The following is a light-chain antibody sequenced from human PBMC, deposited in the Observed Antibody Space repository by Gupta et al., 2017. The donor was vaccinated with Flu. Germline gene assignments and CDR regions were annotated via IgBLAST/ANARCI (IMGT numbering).Light chain of an antibody. V-gene: IGKV2-28*01. CDR3: MQALQTPRT. CDR1: QSLLHSNGYNY. Sequence: DIVMPKFPLSLPATPGEPASISCRSSQSLLHSNGYNYLDWYLQKPGQSPQLLIYLGSNRASGVPDRFSGSGSGTDFTLKISRVEAEDVGVYYCMQALQTPRTFGQGTKVEIK. CDR2: LGS. J-gene: IGKJ1*01.